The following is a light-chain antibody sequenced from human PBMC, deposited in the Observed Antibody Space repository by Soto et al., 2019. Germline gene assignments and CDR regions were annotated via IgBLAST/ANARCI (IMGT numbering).Light chain of an antibody. CDR2: SNS. CDR1: NSNIGSHT. Sequence: QSALTQPPSASGTPGQRVTISCSGSNSNIGSHTVNWYQQLPGTAPKLLIYSNSQRPLGVPVRFSGSKSGTSAPLAISGLQSEDEADYYCASWDDNLYVFGLGTKVTVL. V-gene: IGLV1-44*01. J-gene: IGLJ1*01. CDR3: ASWDDNLYV.